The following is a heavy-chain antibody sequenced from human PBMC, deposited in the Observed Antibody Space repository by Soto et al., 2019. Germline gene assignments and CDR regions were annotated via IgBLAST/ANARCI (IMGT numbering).Heavy chain of an antibody. D-gene: IGHD6-13*01. CDR1: GFTFSDYY. V-gene: IGHV3-11*05. CDR3: AGIITAAGGRRYLDL. Sequence: QVQLVESGGGLVKPGGSLRLSCAASGFTFSDYYMSWIRQAPGKGLEWVSYINSSSSYTNYADSVKGRFTISRDNAKHSLYLQMNSLRAEDTAVYYCAGIITAAGGRRYLDLWGRGTLVTVSS. J-gene: IGHJ2*01. CDR2: INSSSSYT.